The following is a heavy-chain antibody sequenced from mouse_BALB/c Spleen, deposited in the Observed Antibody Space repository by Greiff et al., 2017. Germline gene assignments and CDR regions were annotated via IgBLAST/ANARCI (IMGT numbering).Heavy chain of an antibody. CDR1: GFSLTSYG. CDR2: IWAGGST. CDR3: AREIYYYGSSGGYWYFDV. Sequence: VQLVESGPGLVAPSQSLSITCTVSGFSLTSYGVHWVRQPPGKGLEWLGVIWAGGSTNYTSALMSRLSISKDNSKSQVFLKMNSLQTDDTAMYYCAREIYYYGSSGGYWYFDVWGAGTTVTVSS. D-gene: IGHD1-1*01. V-gene: IGHV2-9*02. J-gene: IGHJ1*01.